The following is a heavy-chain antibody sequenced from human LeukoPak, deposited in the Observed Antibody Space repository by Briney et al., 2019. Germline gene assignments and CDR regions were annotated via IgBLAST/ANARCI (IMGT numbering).Heavy chain of an antibody. Sequence: PGGSLRLSCAASGFTFSDYYMSWIRQAPGKGLEWVSYISSSGSTIYYADSVKGRFTISRDNAKNSLYLHMNSLRAEDTAVYYCTRLHYDFWSGYFDYWGQGTLVTVSS. V-gene: IGHV3-11*04. J-gene: IGHJ4*02. D-gene: IGHD3-3*01. CDR1: GFTFSDYY. CDR2: ISSSGSTI. CDR3: TRLHYDFWSGYFDY.